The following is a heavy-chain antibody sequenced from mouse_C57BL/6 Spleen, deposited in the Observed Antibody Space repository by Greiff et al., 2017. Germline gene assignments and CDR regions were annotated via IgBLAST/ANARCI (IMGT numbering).Heavy chain of an antibody. CDR3: AREKDSPFAY. CDR1: GYTFTSYW. Sequence: QVQLQQPGAELVRPGSSVKLSCKASGYTFTSYWMDWVKQRPGQGLEWIGNIYPSDSETHYNQKFKDKATLTVDKSSSTAYMQLSSLTSEDSAVXYCAREKDSPFAYWGQGTLVTVSA. CDR2: IYPSDSET. V-gene: IGHV1-61*01. J-gene: IGHJ3*01. D-gene: IGHD3-3*01.